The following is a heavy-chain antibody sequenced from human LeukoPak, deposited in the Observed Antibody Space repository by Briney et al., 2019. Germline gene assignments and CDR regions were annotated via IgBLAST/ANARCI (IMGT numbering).Heavy chain of an antibody. CDR1: GGYISSYY. J-gene: IGHJ3*02. Sequence: SETLSLTCTVSGGYISSYYWIWIRQPPDKRLEWIGYIYYSGSTKYNPSLKSRVTILVDTSKNQFSLKLRSVTAADTAVYYCARHVAWDGDYEWDAFDIWGQGTMVTVSS. CDR2: IYYSGST. D-gene: IGHD4-17*01. V-gene: IGHV4-59*08. CDR3: ARHVAWDGDYEWDAFDI.